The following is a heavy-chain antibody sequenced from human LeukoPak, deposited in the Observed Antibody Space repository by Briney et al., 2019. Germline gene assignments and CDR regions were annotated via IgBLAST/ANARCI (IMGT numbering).Heavy chain of an antibody. D-gene: IGHD1-1*01. CDR1: GFTFSNAF. J-gene: IGHJ4*02. V-gene: IGHV3-15*01. CDR3: SRGDWNDGGIDY. CDR2: IKSKTEGGTT. Sequence: GGSLRLSCAASGFTFSNAFMNWVRQAPGSGLEWVGRIKSKTEGGTTHYAAPVKGRFIISRDDSKNTLYLQMTSLKTEDTAVYFCSRGDWNDGGIDYWGQGTLVTVSS.